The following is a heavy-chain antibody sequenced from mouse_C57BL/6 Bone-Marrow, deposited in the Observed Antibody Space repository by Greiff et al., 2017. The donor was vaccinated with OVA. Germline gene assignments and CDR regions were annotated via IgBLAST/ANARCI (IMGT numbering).Heavy chain of an antibody. D-gene: IGHD1-1*01. Sequence: EVHLVESGAELVRPGASVKLSCTASGFNIKDDYMHWVKQRPEQGLEWIGWIDPENGDTEYASKFQGKATITADTSSNTAYLQLSSLTSEDTAVYYCTTGLLRYFDYWGQGTTLTVSS. J-gene: IGHJ2*01. V-gene: IGHV14-4*01. CDR2: IDPENGDT. CDR3: TTGLLRYFDY. CDR1: GFNIKDDY.